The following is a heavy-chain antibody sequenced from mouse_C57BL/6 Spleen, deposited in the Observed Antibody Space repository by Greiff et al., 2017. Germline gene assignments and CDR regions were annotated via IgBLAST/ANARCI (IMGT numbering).Heavy chain of an antibody. CDR1: GYTFTSYW. J-gene: IGHJ3*01. D-gene: IGHD3-1*01. CDR3: ARGSTAWIAY. V-gene: IGHV1-64*01. CDR2: IHPNSGST. Sequence: QVQLQQPGAELVKPGASVKLSCKASGYTFTSYWMHWVKPRSGQGLEWIGMIHPNSGSTNYNEKFKSKATLTVDKSSSTAYMQLSSLTSEDFAFYYCARGSTAWIAYWGQGTLVTVSA.